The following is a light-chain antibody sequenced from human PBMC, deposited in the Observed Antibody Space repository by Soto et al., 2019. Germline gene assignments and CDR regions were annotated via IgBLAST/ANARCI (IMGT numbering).Light chain of an antibody. J-gene: IGKJ1*01. CDR1: QSISTW. V-gene: IGKV1-5*03. CDR3: QQYNSYSPT. CDR2: EAS. Sequence: DIQMTQSPSTLSASVGDRVTITCRASQSISTWLAWYQQEPGKAPKLLIHEASSLQSGVPSRFSGSGSGTEFTLTISSLHPDDFAIYYCQQYNSYSPTFGQGTRVEIK.